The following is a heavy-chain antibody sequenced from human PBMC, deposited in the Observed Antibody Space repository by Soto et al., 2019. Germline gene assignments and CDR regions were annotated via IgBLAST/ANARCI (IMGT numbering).Heavy chain of an antibody. J-gene: IGHJ5*02. V-gene: IGHV3-11*04. CDR2: ISSSGSTI. CDR3: ARHPERIAQIGWFDP. CDR1: GFTFSDYY. D-gene: IGHD6-13*01. Sequence: PGGSLRLSCEASGFTFSDYYMSWIRQAPGKGLEWVSYISSSGSTIYYADSVKGRFTISRDNAKNSLYLQMNSLRAEDTAVYYCARHPERIAQIGWFDPWGQGTLVTVSS.